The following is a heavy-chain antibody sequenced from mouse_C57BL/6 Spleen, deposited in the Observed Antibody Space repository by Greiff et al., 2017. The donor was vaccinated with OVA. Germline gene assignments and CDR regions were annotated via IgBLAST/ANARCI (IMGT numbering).Heavy chain of an antibody. J-gene: IGHJ1*03. D-gene: IGHD1-1*01. CDR2: INPSNGGT. CDR3: ATYYGSSYGDWYFDV. CDR1: GYTFTSYW. V-gene: IGHV1-53*01. Sequence: VQLKQSGTELVKPGASVKLSCKASGYTFTSYWMHWVKQRPGQGLEWIGNINPSNGGTNYNAKFKSQVTLTVDQSSSTAYMQLSSLTSEDSAVYYGATYYGSSYGDWYFDVWGTGTTVTVSS.